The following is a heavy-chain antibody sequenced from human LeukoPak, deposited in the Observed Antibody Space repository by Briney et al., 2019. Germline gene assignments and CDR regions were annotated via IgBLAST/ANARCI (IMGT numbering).Heavy chain of an antibody. J-gene: IGHJ6*03. CDR2: INHSGST. CDR3: PRGQGGSYYYYYYYMDV. CDR1: GGSFSGYY. Sequence: PAETLSLTCAVYGGSFSGYYWSWIRQPPGKGLEWIGEINHSGSTNYNPSLKSRVTISVDTSKNQFSLKLSSVTAADTAVYYCPRGQGGSYYYYYYYMDVWGKGTTVTVSS. D-gene: IGHD1-26*01. V-gene: IGHV4-34*01.